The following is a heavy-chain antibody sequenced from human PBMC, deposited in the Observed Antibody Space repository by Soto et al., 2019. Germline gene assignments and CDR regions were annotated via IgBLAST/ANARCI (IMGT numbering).Heavy chain of an antibody. CDR2: IKSKTDGGTT. V-gene: IGHV3-15*01. D-gene: IGHD6-19*01. CDR1: GLTLSNAW. CDR3: TTDKTVAGSTAGMDV. Sequence: PGGTLRLSCAAAGLTLSNAWMSWVRQAAGKGLEWVGRIKSKTDGGTTDYAAPVKGRCTISIDDSKNTLYLQMNSLKTEATAVYYCTTDKTVAGSTAGMDVWGRGTTGAV. J-gene: IGHJ6*02.